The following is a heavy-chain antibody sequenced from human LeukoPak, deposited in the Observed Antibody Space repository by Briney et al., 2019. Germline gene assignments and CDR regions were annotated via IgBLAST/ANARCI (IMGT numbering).Heavy chain of an antibody. V-gene: IGHV3-30*03. CDR2: ISYDGSNK. J-gene: IGHJ5*02. CDR1: GFTFSSYG. D-gene: IGHD6-19*01. Sequence: GGSLRLSCAASGFTFSSYGMHWVRQAPGKGLEWVAVISYDGSNKYYADSVKGRFTISRDNSMNTLNLRMSSLRPEDTAVYYCARSVAGITWFDPWGQGTLVTVSS. CDR3: ARSVAGITWFDP.